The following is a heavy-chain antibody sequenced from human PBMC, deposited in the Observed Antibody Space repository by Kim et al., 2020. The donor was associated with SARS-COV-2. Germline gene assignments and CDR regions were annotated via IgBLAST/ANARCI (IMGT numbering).Heavy chain of an antibody. V-gene: IGHV3-23*01. CDR2: ISGSGGST. CDR1: GFTFSSYA. J-gene: IGHJ4*02. Sequence: GGSLRLSCAASGFTFSSYAMSWVRQAPGKGLEWVSAISGSGGSTYYADSVKGRFTISRDNSKNTLYLQMNSLRAEDTAVYYCAKERDGNVDTEPTGYFDYWGQGTLVTVSS. CDR3: AKERDGNVDTEPTGYFDY. D-gene: IGHD5-18*01.